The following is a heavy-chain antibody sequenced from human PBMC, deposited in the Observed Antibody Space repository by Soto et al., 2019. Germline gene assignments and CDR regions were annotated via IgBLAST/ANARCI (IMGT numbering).Heavy chain of an antibody. CDR3: ARKRTSSSWYDAFDI. CDR2: IYYSGST. Sequence: PSETLSLTCTVSGGSISSSSYYWGWIRQPPGKGLEWIGSIYYSGSTYYNPSLKSRVTIPVDTSKNQFSLKLSSVTAADTAVYYCARKRTSSSWYDAFDIWGQGTMVTVSS. V-gene: IGHV4-39*01. CDR1: GGSISSSSYY. J-gene: IGHJ3*02. D-gene: IGHD6-13*01.